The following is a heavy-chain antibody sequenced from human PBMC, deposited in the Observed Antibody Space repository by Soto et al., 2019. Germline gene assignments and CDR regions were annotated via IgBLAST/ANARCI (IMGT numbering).Heavy chain of an antibody. Sequence: GGSLRLSCAASGFTFSSHTMNWVRQAPEKGLEWVSYITSTSSTKYYADSVKGRFTISRDNAKDSLYLQMNSLRDEDTAVYYCARRITLVRGPYRYYAMDVWGQGTTVTVTS. V-gene: IGHV3-48*02. CDR3: ARRITLVRGPYRYYAMDV. CDR2: ITSTSSTK. CDR1: GFTFSSHT. D-gene: IGHD3-10*01. J-gene: IGHJ6*02.